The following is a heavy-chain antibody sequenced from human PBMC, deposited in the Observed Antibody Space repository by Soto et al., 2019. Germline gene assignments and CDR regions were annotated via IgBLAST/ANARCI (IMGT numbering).Heavy chain of an antibody. D-gene: IGHD1-7*01. CDR3: AREDGTTIRYYYGMDV. CDR2: IIPIFGTA. V-gene: IGHV1-69*12. Sequence: QVQLVQSGAEVKKPGSSVKVSCKASGGTFSSYAISWVRQAPGQGLEWMGGIIPIFGTANYAQKFQGRVTITADESTSTDYMELSSLRSEDTAVYYCAREDGTTIRYYYGMDVWGQGTTVTVSS. J-gene: IGHJ6*02. CDR1: GGTFSSYA.